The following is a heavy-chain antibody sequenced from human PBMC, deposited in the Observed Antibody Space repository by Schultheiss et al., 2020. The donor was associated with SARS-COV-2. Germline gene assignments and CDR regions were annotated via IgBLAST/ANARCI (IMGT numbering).Heavy chain of an antibody. CDR1: GFTFGDYA. CDR2: IRSKAYGGTT. D-gene: IGHD3-22*01. CDR3: AKGSYYDNSGLYYFDS. J-gene: IGHJ4*02. Sequence: GGSLRLSCTASGFTFGDYAMSWFRQAPGKGLEWVAFIRSKAYGGTTEYAASVKGRFTISRDDSKSIAYLQMNSLRAEDTAVYYCAKGSYYDNSGLYYFDSWGQGTLVTVSS. V-gene: IGHV3-49*03.